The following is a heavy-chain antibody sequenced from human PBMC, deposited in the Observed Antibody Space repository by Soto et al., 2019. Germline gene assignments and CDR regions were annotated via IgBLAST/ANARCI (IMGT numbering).Heavy chain of an antibody. CDR2: ISNNGFST. Sequence: GGSLRLSCAASGFAFNNYAMTWVRQAPGKGLEWVSTISNNGFSTYYADSVKGRFTISRDNSMHTVYLQMNSLRAEDTAVYYCAKDRRKWLFWYWGQGTLVTVSS. CDR3: AKDRRKWLFWY. V-gene: IGHV3-23*01. CDR1: GFAFNNYA. J-gene: IGHJ4*02. D-gene: IGHD6-19*01.